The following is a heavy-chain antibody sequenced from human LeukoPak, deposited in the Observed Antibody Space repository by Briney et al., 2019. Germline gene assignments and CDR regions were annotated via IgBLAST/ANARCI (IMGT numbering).Heavy chain of an antibody. D-gene: IGHD3-3*01. CDR3: ARDLRLLRFLEWLTPNWFDP. CDR2: ISAYNGNT. J-gene: IGHJ5*02. CDR1: GYTFTGYY. Sequence: ASVKVSCKASGYTFTGYYMHWVRQAPGQGLEWMGWISAYNGNTNYAQKLQGRVTMTTDTSTSTAYMELRSPKSDDTAVYYCARDLRLLRFLEWLTPNWFDPWGQGTLVTVSS. V-gene: IGHV1-18*04.